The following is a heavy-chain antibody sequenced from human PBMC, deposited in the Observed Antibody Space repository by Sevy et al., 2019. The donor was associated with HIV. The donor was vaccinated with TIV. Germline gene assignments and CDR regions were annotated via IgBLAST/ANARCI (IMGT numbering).Heavy chain of an antibody. CDR2: ICYSGSP. J-gene: IGHJ5*02. Sequence: SETLSLTCTVSGGSISSSSYCWGWIRQPPGKGLEWIGSICYSGSPYYNASLKSRVTISVDTSKNQFSLRLSSVTAADTAVFYCARSIYCSGGRCYLNWFDPWGQGTLVTVSS. D-gene: IGHD2-15*01. CDR1: GGSISSSSYC. V-gene: IGHV4-39*01. CDR3: ARSIYCSGGRCYLNWFDP.